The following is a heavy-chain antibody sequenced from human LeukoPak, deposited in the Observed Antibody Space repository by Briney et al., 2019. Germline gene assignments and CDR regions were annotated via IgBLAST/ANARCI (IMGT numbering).Heavy chain of an antibody. J-gene: IGHJ4*02. CDR2: ISSNRNYT. CDR3: ARAQPAMVRDY. D-gene: IGHD4/OR15-4a*01. CDR1: PFTLRTYS. V-gene: IGHV3-21*01. Sequence: GGSLRLSPAASPFTLRTYSIDGVGQAPGKGLEWVSSISSNRNYTYYADSVQGRFIITRDNAKNSLYLQMNSLRADDTAVYYCARAQPAMVRDYWGQGTLVTVSS.